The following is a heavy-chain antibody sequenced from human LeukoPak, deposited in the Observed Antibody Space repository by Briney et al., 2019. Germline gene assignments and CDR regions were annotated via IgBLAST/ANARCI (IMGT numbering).Heavy chain of an antibody. CDR2: IYYSGST. CDR3: ARGRGYCSSTSCYRRAIMIAKFDP. CDR1: GGSISSYY. J-gene: IGHJ5*02. D-gene: IGHD2-2*01. Sequence: SETLSLTCTVSGGSISSYYWGWIRQPPGKGLEWIGYIYYSGSTNYNPSLKSRVTIPVDTSKNQFSLKLSSVTAADTAVYYCARGRGYCSSTSCYRRAIMIAKFDPWGQGTLVTVSS. V-gene: IGHV4-59*12.